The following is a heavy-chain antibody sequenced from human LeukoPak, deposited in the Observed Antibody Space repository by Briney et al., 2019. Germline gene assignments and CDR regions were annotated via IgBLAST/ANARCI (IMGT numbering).Heavy chain of an antibody. CDR1: GFTFSSYW. CDR3: ANREGGYTYDPFDY. CDR2: IKQDGSEK. Sequence: PGGSLRLSCAASGFTFSSYWMSWVRQAPGKGLEWVANIKQDGSEKYYVDSVKGRFTISRDNAKNSLYLQMNSLRAEDTAVYYCANREGGYTYDPFDYWGQGTLVTVSS. J-gene: IGHJ4*02. D-gene: IGHD5-18*01. V-gene: IGHV3-7*03.